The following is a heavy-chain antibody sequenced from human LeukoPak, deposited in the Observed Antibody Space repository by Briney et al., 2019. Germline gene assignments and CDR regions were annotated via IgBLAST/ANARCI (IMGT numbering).Heavy chain of an antibody. CDR1: GYTFTSYY. J-gene: IGHJ4*02. D-gene: IGHD5-12*01. V-gene: IGHV1-46*01. CDR2: INLSGGST. CDR3: ARDQRGYSGYDGVDY. Sequence: ASVKVSCKASGYTFTSYYMHWVRQAPGQGLEWMGIINLSGGSTSYAQKFQDRVTMTRDTSTSTVYMELSSLRSEDTAVYYCARDQRGYSGYDGVDYWGQGTLVTVSS.